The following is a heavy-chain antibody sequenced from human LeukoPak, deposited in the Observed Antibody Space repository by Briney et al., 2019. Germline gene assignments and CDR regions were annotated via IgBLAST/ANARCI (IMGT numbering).Heavy chain of an antibody. J-gene: IGHJ3*02. CDR3: ARDKEEMVRAPYAFGI. CDR2: IWYDGSKK. Sequence: PGGSLRLSCAASGFTFSSYGMHWVRQAPGKGLDWVAVIWYDGSKKYLADSVKGRFTISRDNAKNSLYLQMNSLRAEDTAVYYCARDKEEMVRAPYAFGIWGQGTMVTVSS. D-gene: IGHD3-10*01. V-gene: IGHV3-33*01. CDR1: GFTFSSYG.